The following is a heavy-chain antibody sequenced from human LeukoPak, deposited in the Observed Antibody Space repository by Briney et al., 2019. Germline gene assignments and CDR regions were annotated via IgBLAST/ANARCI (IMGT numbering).Heavy chain of an antibody. J-gene: IGHJ4*02. V-gene: IGHV3-48*04. CDR3: AIQQGRRGDALDY. Sequence: GGSLRLSCAASGFTFSSYSMNWVRQAPGKGPEWVSYISSSSSTIYYADSVKGRFTISRDNAKNSLYLQMNSLRAEDTAVYYCAIQQGRRGDALDYWGQGTLVTVSS. CDR2: ISSSSSTI. D-gene: IGHD3-16*01. CDR1: GFTFSSYS.